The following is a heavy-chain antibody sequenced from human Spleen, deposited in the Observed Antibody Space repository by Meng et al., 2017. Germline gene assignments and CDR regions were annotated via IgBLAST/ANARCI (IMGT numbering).Heavy chain of an antibody. Sequence: GESLMISCAASGFSFSAYAMSWIRQAPGKGLEWVSVISDSGGRIYYADSVRGRFTISRDNSKSTVYLQMDSLRAEDTAVYYCAKGGYSFGYNDFWGHGTLVTVSS. CDR3: AKGGYSFGYNDF. CDR1: GFSFSAYA. D-gene: IGHD5-18*01. J-gene: IGHJ5*01. CDR2: ISDSGGRI. V-gene: IGHV3-23*01.